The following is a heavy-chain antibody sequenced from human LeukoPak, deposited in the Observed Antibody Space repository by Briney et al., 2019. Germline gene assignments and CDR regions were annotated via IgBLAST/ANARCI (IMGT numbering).Heavy chain of an antibody. CDR1: GFTFSNAW. Sequence: GGSLRLSCAASGFTFSNAWMSWVRQAPGKGREWVGRIKSKTDGGTTDYTAPVKGRFTILRDDSKNTLYLQMNSLKTEDTAVYYCTTDRIQLWLPFSLDYWCQGTRVTVSS. CDR2: IKSKTDGGTT. D-gene: IGHD5-18*01. V-gene: IGHV3-15*01. J-gene: IGHJ4*02. CDR3: TTDRIQLWLPFSLDY.